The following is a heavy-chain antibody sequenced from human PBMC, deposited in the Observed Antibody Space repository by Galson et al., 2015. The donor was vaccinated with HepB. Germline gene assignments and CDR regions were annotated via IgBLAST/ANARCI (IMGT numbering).Heavy chain of an antibody. CDR1: GYTFTGYY. D-gene: IGHD1-20*01. J-gene: IGHJ3*02. CDR3: ARDVSFITGTTEARDAFDI. CDR2: INPNSGGT. Sequence: SVKVSCKASGYTFTGYYMHWVRQAPGQGLEWMGWINPNSGGTNYAQKFQGWVTMTRDTSISTAYMELSRLRSDDTAVYYCARDVSFITGTTEARDAFDIWGQGTMVTVSS. V-gene: IGHV1-2*04.